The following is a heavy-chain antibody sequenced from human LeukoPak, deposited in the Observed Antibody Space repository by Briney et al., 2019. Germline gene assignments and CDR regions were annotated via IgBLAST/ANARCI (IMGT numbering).Heavy chain of an antibody. CDR3: AREYYYGSGSYHSVRRLDP. Sequence: ASVKVSCKASGYTFTRYGVTWVRLAPGQGLEWMGWIGVYNGKTRYAQKFQGRVTMTTDTSTTTVHMELRSLRSDDTAVYYCAREYYYGSGSYHSVRRLDPWGQGTLVTVSS. J-gene: IGHJ5*02. V-gene: IGHV1-18*01. D-gene: IGHD3-10*01. CDR2: IGVYNGKT. CDR1: GYTFTRYG.